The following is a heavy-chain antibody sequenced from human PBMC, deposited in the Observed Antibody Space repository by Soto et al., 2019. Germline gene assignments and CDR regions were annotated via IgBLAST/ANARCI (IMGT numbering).Heavy chain of an antibody. CDR2: IYPSGSP. D-gene: IGHD3-16*01. J-gene: IGHJ4*02. V-gene: IGHV4-4*07. Sequence: SETLSLTCTVSGGSISNYYWSWIRQPPGKGLEWIGRIYPSGSPNYNPSLKSRVTMSVDTSNNQFSLKLKLTSVTAADTAVYYRGRGGGVPYYFDYWGQGTLVTVSS. CDR3: GRGGGVPYYFDY. CDR1: GGSISNYY.